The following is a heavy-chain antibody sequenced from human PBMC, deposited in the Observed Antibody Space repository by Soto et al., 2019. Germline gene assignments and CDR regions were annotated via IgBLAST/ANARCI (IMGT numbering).Heavy chain of an antibody. D-gene: IGHD1-26*01. CDR1: GFTFSNAW. CDR2: IKSKTDGGTT. CDR3: TTDLGSGSPGFDY. Sequence: GGSLRLSCAASGFTFSNAWMSWVRQAPGKGLEWVGRIKSKTDGGTTDYAAPVKGRFTISRDDSKNTLYLQMNSLKTEDTAVYYCTTDLGSGSPGFDYWGQGTLVTVSS. V-gene: IGHV3-15*01. J-gene: IGHJ4*02.